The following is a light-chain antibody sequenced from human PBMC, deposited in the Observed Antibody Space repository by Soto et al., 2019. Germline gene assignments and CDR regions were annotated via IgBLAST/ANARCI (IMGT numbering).Light chain of an antibody. CDR2: DAS. CDR1: QSINND. CDR3: QQYNKWPPVT. V-gene: IGKV3-15*01. Sequence: EIVMTQSPVTLSVSPGERATLSCRASQSINNDLAWYQQKPGQAPRLLIYDASTRATGIPARFSGSGSGTEFTLTISSLLSEDFAVYYCQQYNKWPPVTFGQGTRLEIK. J-gene: IGKJ5*01.